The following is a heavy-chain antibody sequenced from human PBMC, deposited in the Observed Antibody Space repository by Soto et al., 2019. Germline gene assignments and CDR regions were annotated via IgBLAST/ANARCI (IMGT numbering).Heavy chain of an antibody. D-gene: IGHD6-13*01. J-gene: IGHJ6*02. CDR2: IYPGDSDT. Sequence: GESLKISCKGSGYSVTTYWISRVRQMPGKGLEGMVIIYPGDSDTRYSPSFQGQVTISADKSINTTYLQWSSLKASDAAIYYCARQASAGKNYYAMDVWGQGTTVTVSS. V-gene: IGHV5-51*01. CDR3: ARQASAGKNYYAMDV. CDR1: GYSVTTYW.